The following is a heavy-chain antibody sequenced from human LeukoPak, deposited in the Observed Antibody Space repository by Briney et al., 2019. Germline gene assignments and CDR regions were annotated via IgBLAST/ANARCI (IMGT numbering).Heavy chain of an antibody. V-gene: IGHV4-39*07. CDR2: IYYSGST. CDR1: GGSISSSSYY. CDR3: ARVPRLGMDV. Sequence: SETLSLTCTVSGGSISSSSYYWGWLRQPPGKGLEWIGSIYYSGSTYYNPSLKSRVTISVDTSKNQFSLKLSSVTAADTAVYYCARVPRLGMDVWGQGTTVTVSS. D-gene: IGHD6-25*01. J-gene: IGHJ6*02.